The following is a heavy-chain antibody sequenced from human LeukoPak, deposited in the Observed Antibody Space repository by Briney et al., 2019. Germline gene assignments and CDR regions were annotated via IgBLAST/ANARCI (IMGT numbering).Heavy chain of an antibody. CDR1: GFTFSSYA. D-gene: IGHD6-13*01. V-gene: IGHV3-30*04. Sequence: PGRSLRLSCAASGFTFSSYAMHWVRQAPGKGLEWVAVISYDGSNKYYADSVKGRFTISRDNSKNTLYLQMNSLRAEDTAVYYCARDSRSSLKWGQGTLVTVSS. CDR2: ISYDGSNK. CDR3: ARDSRSSLK. J-gene: IGHJ4*02.